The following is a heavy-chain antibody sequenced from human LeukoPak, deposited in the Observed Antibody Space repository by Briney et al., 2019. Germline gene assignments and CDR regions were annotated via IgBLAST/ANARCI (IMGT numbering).Heavy chain of an antibody. CDR1: GGSMSSYH. D-gene: IGHD3-22*01. Sequence: SETLSLTCTVSGGSMSSYHWSWIRQPPGKGLECIGYIYFSGSTNYNPSLKSRVTISVDTSKNQLSLKLSSVTAADTAVYYCARESSGYYFPYYFDYWGQGTLVTISS. CDR3: ARESSGYYFPYYFDY. CDR2: IYFSGST. J-gene: IGHJ4*02. V-gene: IGHV4-59*01.